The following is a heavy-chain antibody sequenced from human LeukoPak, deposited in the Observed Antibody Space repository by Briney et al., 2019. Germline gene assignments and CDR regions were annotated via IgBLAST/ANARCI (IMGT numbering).Heavy chain of an antibody. CDR3: ARDRYERDNYGAGFYYYGVDF. Sequence: PSETLSLTCTVSGASVSRGSYYWSWIRQPPGKGREWIGYISNRGSTNSNPTLKSRVTISADTSKNQFSLKLSSVIVADTAVYYCARDRYERDNYGAGFYYYGVDFWGQGTTVTVSS. CDR1: GASVSRGSYY. D-gene: IGHD3-10*01. V-gene: IGHV4-61*01. CDR2: ISNRGST. J-gene: IGHJ6*02.